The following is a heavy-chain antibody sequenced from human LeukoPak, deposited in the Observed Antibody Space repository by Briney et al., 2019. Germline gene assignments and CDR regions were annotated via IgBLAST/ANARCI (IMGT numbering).Heavy chain of an antibody. Sequence: GESLKISCKDSGYSFNIYWIGWVRQVPGKGLEWMGIIYPGYSDTRYSPSFQGQVTFSVDTSTSTVYLQWSSLKASDTAIYYCARFALSSSLDYWGQGTLVTVSP. D-gene: IGHD6-13*01. V-gene: IGHV5-51*01. CDR2: IYPGYSDT. CDR3: ARFALSSSLDY. CDR1: GYSFNIYW. J-gene: IGHJ4*02.